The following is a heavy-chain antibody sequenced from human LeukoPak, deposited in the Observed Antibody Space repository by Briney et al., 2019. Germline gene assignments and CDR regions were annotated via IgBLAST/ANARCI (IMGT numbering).Heavy chain of an antibody. J-gene: IGHJ3*02. Sequence: GGSLRLSCAASGFTFRDYWMSWVRQSLGKGLEWVANIKEDGSQKYDVDSVRGRFTISRDNAKNSLFLQMDSLRAEDTAVYYCAKDSRFCTGYDCRGDAFDSWGQGTMVTVTS. V-gene: IGHV3-7*01. CDR3: AKDSRFCTGYDCRGDAFDS. D-gene: IGHD2-8*02. CDR2: IKEDGSQK. CDR1: GFTFRDYW.